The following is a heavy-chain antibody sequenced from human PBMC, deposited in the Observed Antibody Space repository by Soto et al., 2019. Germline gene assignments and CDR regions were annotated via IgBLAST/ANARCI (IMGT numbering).Heavy chain of an antibody. CDR2: IRSKAYGGTT. J-gene: IGHJ4*02. Sequence: PGGSLRLSCTASGFTFGDYAMSWFRQAPGKGLEWVGFIRSKAYGGTTEYAASVKGRFTISRDDSKSIAYLQMNSLKTEDTAVYYCRSLRIAVAGTDYWGQGTLVTVSS. V-gene: IGHV3-49*03. D-gene: IGHD6-19*01. CDR1: GFTFGDYA. CDR3: RSLRIAVAGTDY.